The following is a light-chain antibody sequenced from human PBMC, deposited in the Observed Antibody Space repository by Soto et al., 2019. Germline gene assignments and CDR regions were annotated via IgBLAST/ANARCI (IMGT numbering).Light chain of an antibody. V-gene: IGLV1-51*01. CDR3: GTWDSSMSAAGWV. Sequence: QSVLTQPPSVSAAPGQKVTISCSGSNFNIGNNYVSWFQQLPGAAPKLLIYHNDKRPSGIPDRFSGSKSGTSATLGITGLQTGDKADYYCGTWDSSMSAAGWVFGGGTKVTVL. CDR2: HND. CDR1: NFNIGNNY. J-gene: IGLJ3*02.